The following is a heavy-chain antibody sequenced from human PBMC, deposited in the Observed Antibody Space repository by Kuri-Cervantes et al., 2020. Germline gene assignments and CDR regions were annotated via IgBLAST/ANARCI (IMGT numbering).Heavy chain of an antibody. CDR3: ARPGGSTHAFDI. Sequence: GESLKISCAASGFTFSSYAMHWVRQATGKGLEWVSAIGTAGDTYYPGSVKGRFTISRDNSKNTLYLQMNSLRAEDTAVYYCARPGGSTHAFDIWGQGTRVTVSS. J-gene: IGHJ3*02. V-gene: IGHV3-13*01. CDR1: GFTFSSYA. CDR2: IGTAGDT. D-gene: IGHD3-16*01.